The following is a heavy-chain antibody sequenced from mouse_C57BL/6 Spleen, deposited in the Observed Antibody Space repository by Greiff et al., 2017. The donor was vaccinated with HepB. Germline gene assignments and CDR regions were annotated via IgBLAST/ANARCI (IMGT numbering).Heavy chain of an antibody. CDR1: GFTFSDYG. CDR2: ICSGSSTI. V-gene: IGHV5-17*01. Sequence: EVKLVESGGGLVKPGGSLKLSCAVSGFTFSDYGMQWVRQAPEKVLEWVVYICSGSSTIYYADTVKGRSTIARDNAKNTLFLQLNSLRSEDTAMYYCARGLLNFDYWGQGTTLTVSS. CDR3: ARGLLNFDY. J-gene: IGHJ2*01. D-gene: IGHD2-3*01.